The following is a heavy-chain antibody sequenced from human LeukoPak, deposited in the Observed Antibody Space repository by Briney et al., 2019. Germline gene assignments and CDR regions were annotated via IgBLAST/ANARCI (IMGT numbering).Heavy chain of an antibody. V-gene: IGHV4-30-4*01. CDR2: VYHSGST. Sequence: SETLSLTCTVSGVSISSSDYSWSWIRQPPGKVLEWIGYVYHSGSTYYSPPLRNRVTLSVDTSKNQFSLKLSSVTAADTAVYYCARAHGSPSVRLFDSWGQGTLVTVSS. D-gene: IGHD3-10*01. CDR1: GVSISSSDYS. J-gene: IGHJ4*02. CDR3: ARAHGSPSVRLFDS.